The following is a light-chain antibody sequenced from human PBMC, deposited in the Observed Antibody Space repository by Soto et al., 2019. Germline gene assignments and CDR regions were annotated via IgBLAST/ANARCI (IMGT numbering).Light chain of an antibody. CDR3: QQYTEWPPWT. V-gene: IGKV3-20*01. CDR1: QSVSSSY. Sequence: EIVLTQSPGTLSLSPGERATLSCRASQSVSSSYLAWYQQKPGQAPRLLIYGASSRATGIPDRFSGSGSGTEFTLTISSLQPDDFATYYCQQYTEWPPWTFGQGTKVDIK. J-gene: IGKJ1*01. CDR2: GAS.